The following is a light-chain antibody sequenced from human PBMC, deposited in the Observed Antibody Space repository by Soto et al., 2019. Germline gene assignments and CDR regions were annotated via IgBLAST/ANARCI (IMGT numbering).Light chain of an antibody. CDR3: QQYNDYWT. V-gene: IGKV1-5*01. J-gene: IGKJ1*01. CDR2: DAS. Sequence: DLRMTQSHSTLSASVGDRVVITCRASQSITTWLAWYQQKPGKAPKLLIYDASSLESGVPSRFSGSGSGTEFTLTISSLQPDDFATYYCQQYNDYWTVGQGTKVDIK. CDR1: QSITTW.